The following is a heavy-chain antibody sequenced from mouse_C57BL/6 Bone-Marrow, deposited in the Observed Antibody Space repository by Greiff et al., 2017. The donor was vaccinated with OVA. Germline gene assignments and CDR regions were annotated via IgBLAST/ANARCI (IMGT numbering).Heavy chain of an antibody. Sequence: VQLQQPGPELVKPGASVKLSCKASGYTFTSYWMHWVKQRPGQGLEWIGNINPSNGGTNYNEKFKSKATLTVDKSSSTAYMQLSSLTSEDSAVYYCARGEGNWYYAMDYWGQGTSVTVSS. V-gene: IGHV1-53*01. D-gene: IGHD4-1*01. CDR3: ARGEGNWYYAMDY. CDR2: INPSNGGT. CDR1: GYTFTSYW. J-gene: IGHJ4*01.